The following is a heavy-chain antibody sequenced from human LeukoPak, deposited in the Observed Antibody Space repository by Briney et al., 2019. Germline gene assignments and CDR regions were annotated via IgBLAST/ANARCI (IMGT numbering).Heavy chain of an antibody. J-gene: IGHJ4*02. CDR2: ISGSGGST. D-gene: IGHD4-23*01. CDR1: GFTFSSYA. Sequence: GGSLGLSCAASGFTFSSYAMSWVRQAPGKGLEWVSAISGSGGSTYYADSVKGRFTISRDNSKNTLYLQMSSLRAEDTAVYYCAKRSGGPWGNFDYWGQGTLVTVSS. CDR3: AKRSGGPWGNFDY. V-gene: IGHV3-23*01.